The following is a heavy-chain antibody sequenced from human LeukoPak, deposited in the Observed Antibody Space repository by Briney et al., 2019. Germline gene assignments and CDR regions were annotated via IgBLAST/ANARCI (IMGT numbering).Heavy chain of an antibody. J-gene: IGHJ3*02. CDR1: GGTFSSYA. D-gene: IGHD4-17*01. CDR2: IIPILGTA. CDR3: ARGGPYGDYLDAFDI. V-gene: IGHV1-69*13. Sequence: SVKVSCKASGGTFSSYAISWVRQAPGQGLEWMGGIIPILGTANYAQKFQGRVTITADESTSTAYMELSSLRSEDTAVYYCARGGPYGDYLDAFDIWGQGTMLTVSS.